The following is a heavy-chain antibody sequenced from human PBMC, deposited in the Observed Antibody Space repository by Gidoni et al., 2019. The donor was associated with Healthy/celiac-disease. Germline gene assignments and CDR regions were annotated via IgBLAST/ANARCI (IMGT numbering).Heavy chain of an antibody. CDR1: GCSISRIRYY. J-gene: IGHJ4*02. D-gene: IGHD3-22*01. CDR2: IYYSGRT. Sequence: QLQLQESGPGLVKPSETLSLPCTVSGCSISRIRYYWGWLRQPPGKRRELIGSIYYSGRTDYNPSIKSRVTISVDTSKNQFSLKLSSVTAADTAVYYCARRSGYYGYYFDYWGQGTLVTVSS. V-gene: IGHV4-39*01. CDR3: ARRSGYYGYYFDY.